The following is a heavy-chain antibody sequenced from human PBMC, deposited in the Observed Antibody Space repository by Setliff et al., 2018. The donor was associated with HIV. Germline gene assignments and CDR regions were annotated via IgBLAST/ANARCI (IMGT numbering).Heavy chain of an antibody. CDR3: CAPGWAFDI. J-gene: IGHJ3*02. V-gene: IGHV1-69*10. CDR1: GFTYNHYA. Sequence: SVKVSCKASGFTYNHYALSWVRQAPGQRPEWMGGTIPMSDIPNYAQNFQGRVTITADHSTTTTYMELSSLSSEDTAVYYCCAPGWAFDIWGQGTMVTVSS. CDR2: TIPMSDIP.